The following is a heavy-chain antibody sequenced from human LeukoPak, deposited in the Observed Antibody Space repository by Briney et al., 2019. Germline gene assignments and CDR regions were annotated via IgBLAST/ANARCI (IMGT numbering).Heavy chain of an antibody. CDR2: INAGNGNT. CDR3: ARDLEIVVEVAATPIVHYYYGMDV. Sequence: ASVKVSCKASGYTFTSYAMHWVRQAPGQRLEWMGWINAGNGNTKYSQKFQGRVTITRDTSASTAYMELSSLRSEDTAVYYCARDLEIVVEVAATPIVHYYYGMDVWGQGTTVTVSS. CDR1: GYTFTSYA. J-gene: IGHJ6*02. V-gene: IGHV1-3*01. D-gene: IGHD2-15*01.